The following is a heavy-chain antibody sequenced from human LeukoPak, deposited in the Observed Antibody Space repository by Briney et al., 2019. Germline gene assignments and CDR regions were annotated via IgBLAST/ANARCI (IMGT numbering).Heavy chain of an antibody. Sequence: SETLSLTCTVSGGSISSGSYYWSWIRQPAGKGLEWIGRIYTSGSTNYNPSLKSRVTISVDTSKNQFSLKLSSVTAADTAVYYGARGGSHDSSGYSDYWGQGTLVTVSS. CDR1: GGSISSGSYY. CDR2: IYTSGST. CDR3: ARGGSHDSSGYSDY. D-gene: IGHD3-22*01. J-gene: IGHJ4*02. V-gene: IGHV4-61*02.